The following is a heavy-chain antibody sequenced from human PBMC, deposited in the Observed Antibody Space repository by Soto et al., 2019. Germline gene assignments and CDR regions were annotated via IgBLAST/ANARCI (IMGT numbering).Heavy chain of an antibody. CDR2: ISGSGGST. CDR3: AKDSRIAAAGPPEYFQH. D-gene: IGHD6-13*01. Sequence: GGSLRLSCAASGFTFSSYAMSWVRQAPGKGLEWVSAISGSGGSTYYADSVKGRFTISRDNSKNTLYLQMNSLRAEDTAVYYCAKDSRIAAAGPPEYFQHWGQGTLVTSPQ. CDR1: GFTFSSYA. J-gene: IGHJ1*01. V-gene: IGHV3-23*01.